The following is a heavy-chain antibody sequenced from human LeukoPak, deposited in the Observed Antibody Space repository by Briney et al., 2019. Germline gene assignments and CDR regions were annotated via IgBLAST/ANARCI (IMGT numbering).Heavy chain of an antibody. CDR1: GGSISSYY. CDR3: ARHTLGSGSYLNWFDP. CDR2: IYYSGST. J-gene: IGHJ5*02. D-gene: IGHD3-10*01. V-gene: IGHV4-59*08. Sequence: SETLSLTCTVSGGSISSYYWSWIRQPPGKGLEWIGYIYYSGSTNYNPSLKSRVTISVDTSKNQFSLKLSSVTAADTAVYYCARHTLGSGSYLNWFDPWGQGNLVTVSS.